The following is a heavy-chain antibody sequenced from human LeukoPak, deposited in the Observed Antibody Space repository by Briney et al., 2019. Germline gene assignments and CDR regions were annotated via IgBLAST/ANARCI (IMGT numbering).Heavy chain of an antibody. Sequence: GGSLRLSCAASGFTFSSYAMSWVRQAPGKGLEWVSAISGSGGSTYYADSVKGRFTISRDNSKNTLYLKMNSLRAEDTAVYYCAKDFSSWGPSGMDVWGQGTTVTVSS. V-gene: IGHV3-23*01. J-gene: IGHJ6*02. CDR2: ISGSGGST. CDR1: GFTFSSYA. D-gene: IGHD1-26*01. CDR3: AKDFSSWGPSGMDV.